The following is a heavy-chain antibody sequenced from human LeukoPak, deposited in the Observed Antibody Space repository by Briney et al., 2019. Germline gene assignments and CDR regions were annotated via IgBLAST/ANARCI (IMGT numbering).Heavy chain of an antibody. J-gene: IGHJ4*02. Sequence: GGSLRLSCAASGFTFSTYTMHWVRQAPGKGLEWVALISYDGSNEYYADSVKGRFSLSRDNSKNTLFLQMNSLRAEDTAVYYCARDTGLGYSYGSLFDYWGQGTLVTVSS. CDR3: ARDTGLGYSYGSLFDY. CDR2: ISYDGSNE. CDR1: GFTFSTYT. V-gene: IGHV3-30-3*01. D-gene: IGHD5-18*01.